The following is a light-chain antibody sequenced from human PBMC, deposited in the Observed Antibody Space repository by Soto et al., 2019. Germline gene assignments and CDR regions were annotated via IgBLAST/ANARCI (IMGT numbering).Light chain of an antibody. CDR3: QQYNSYSPGYT. J-gene: IGKJ2*01. V-gene: IGKV1-5*01. Sequence: DIQMTQIPSTLSASVGDTVTITCRASHGISTWLAWYQQKSGKAPKLLIYDASRLESGVPPRFSGSGSGTEFTLTITSLQPEDFATYYCQQYNSYSPGYTFGQGTRWISN. CDR2: DAS. CDR1: HGISTW.